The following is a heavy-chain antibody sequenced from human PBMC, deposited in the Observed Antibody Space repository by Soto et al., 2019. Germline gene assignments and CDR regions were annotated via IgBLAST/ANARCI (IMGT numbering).Heavy chain of an antibody. CDR1: GFTFSSYG. J-gene: IGHJ4*02. D-gene: IGHD3-22*01. CDR3: AGSSGYSDFDY. CDR2: ISYDGSNK. Sequence: QVQLVESGGGVVQPGRSLRLSCAASGFTFSSYGMHWVRQAPGKGLEWVAVISYDGSNKYYADSVKGRFTISRDNSKNPLYLQMNSLRAEDTAVYYCAGSSGYSDFDYWGQGTLVTVSS. V-gene: IGHV3-30*03.